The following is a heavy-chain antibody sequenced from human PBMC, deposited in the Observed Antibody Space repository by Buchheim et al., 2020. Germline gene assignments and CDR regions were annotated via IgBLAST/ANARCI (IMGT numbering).Heavy chain of an antibody. Sequence: QVQLQESGPGLVKPSETLSLTCTVSGGSISSYYWSWIRQPPGKGLEWIGYIYYSGSTNYNPSLKSRVTISVDTSKNQFSLKLSSVTAADTAVYYCARDAYYYDSSGYYYVHEFDYWGQGTL. V-gene: IGHV4-59*12. CDR1: GGSISSYY. CDR2: IYYSGST. CDR3: ARDAYYYDSSGYYYVHEFDY. D-gene: IGHD3-22*01. J-gene: IGHJ4*02.